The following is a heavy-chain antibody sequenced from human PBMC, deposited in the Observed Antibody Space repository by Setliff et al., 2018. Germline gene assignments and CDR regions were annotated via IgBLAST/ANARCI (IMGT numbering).Heavy chain of an antibody. Sequence: SETLSLTCSVSGASITSGGFYWTWIRQPAGKGLEWIGHISPSGSTTYNPSVKSRVTISLDTSKNHLSLKLDSVTATDTALYYCARSPSSGAYWNPRPFYSDYWARGTLVTVSS. D-gene: IGHD1-26*01. CDR1: GASITSGGFY. CDR2: ISPSGST. CDR3: ARSPSSGAYWNPRPFYSDY. J-gene: IGHJ4*02. V-gene: IGHV4-61*09.